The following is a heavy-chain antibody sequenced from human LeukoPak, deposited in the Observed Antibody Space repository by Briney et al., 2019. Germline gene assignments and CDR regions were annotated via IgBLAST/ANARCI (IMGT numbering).Heavy chain of an antibody. D-gene: IGHD3-22*01. CDR2: INPSGGST. V-gene: IGHV1-46*01. CDR1: GNTFTSYY. CDR3: ARETKRRITMIVVVNHFDY. Sequence: GASVKVSCKASGNTFTSYYMHWVRQAPGQGLEWMGIINPSGGSTSYAQKFQGRVTMTRDTSTSTVYMELSSLRSEDTAVYYCARETKRRITMIVVVNHFDYWGQGTLVTVSS. J-gene: IGHJ4*02.